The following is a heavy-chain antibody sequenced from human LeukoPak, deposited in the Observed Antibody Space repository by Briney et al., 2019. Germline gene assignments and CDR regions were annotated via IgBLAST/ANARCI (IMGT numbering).Heavy chain of an antibody. V-gene: IGHV3-30*04. CDR2: ISYDGSNK. J-gene: IGHJ4*02. CDR3: ARDCDDSSGCPADY. CDR1: GFTFSSYA. D-gene: IGHD3-22*01. Sequence: TGGSLRLSCAASGFTFSSYAMHWVRQAPGKGLEWVAVISYDGSNKYYAHSVKGRFTISRDNSKNTLYLQMNSLRAEDTAVYYCARDCDDSSGCPADYWGQGTLVTVSS.